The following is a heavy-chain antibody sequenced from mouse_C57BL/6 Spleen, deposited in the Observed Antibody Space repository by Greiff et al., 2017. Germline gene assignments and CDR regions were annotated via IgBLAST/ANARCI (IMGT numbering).Heavy chain of an antibody. Sequence: EVQLVESGGGLVKPGGSLKLSCAASGFTFSDYGMHWVRQAPEKGLEWVAYISSGSSTIYYADTVKGRFTISRDNAKNTLFLQMTSRRSEDTAMDYWARGVDSSYVPYAMDYWGQGTSVTVSS. J-gene: IGHJ4*01. D-gene: IGHD1-1*01. CDR1: GFTFSDYG. CDR2: ISSGSSTI. V-gene: IGHV5-17*01. CDR3: ARGVDSSYVPYAMDY.